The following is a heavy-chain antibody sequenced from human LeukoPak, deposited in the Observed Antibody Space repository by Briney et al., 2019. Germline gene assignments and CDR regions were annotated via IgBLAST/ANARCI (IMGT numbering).Heavy chain of an antibody. CDR3: ARGGQWLGALY. V-gene: IGHV4-34*01. Sequence: PSETLSLTCAVYGVSFSGYYWSWIRQPPGKGLEWIGEINHSGSTNYNPSLKSRVTISVDTSKNQSSLKLSSVTAADTAVYYCARGGQWLGALYWGQGTLVTVSS. CDR1: GVSFSGYY. J-gene: IGHJ4*02. D-gene: IGHD6-19*01. CDR2: INHSGST.